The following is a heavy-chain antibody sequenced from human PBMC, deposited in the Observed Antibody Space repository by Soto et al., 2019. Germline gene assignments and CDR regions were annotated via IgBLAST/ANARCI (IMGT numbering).Heavy chain of an antibody. D-gene: IGHD4-17*01. CDR1: GFTFSNAW. CDR3: TTEGVHYDDHDAFHI. CDR2: IKSKTDGGTT. V-gene: IGHV3-15*01. Sequence: EVQLVESGGGLVKPGGSLRLSCAASGFTFSNAWMSWVRQAPGKGLEWVGRIKSKTDGGTTDYAAPVKGRFTISRDDSKHTLYLQMNSLKTEDTAVYYCTTEGVHYDDHDAFHIWGQGTMVTVSS. J-gene: IGHJ3*02.